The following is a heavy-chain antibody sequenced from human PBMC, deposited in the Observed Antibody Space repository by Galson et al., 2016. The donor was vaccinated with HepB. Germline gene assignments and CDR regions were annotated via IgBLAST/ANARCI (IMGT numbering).Heavy chain of an antibody. CDR2: IIPILGGA. V-gene: IGHV1-69*10. CDR1: GGTFNNYA. D-gene: IGHD6-13*01. CDR3: AKDRVPAASGNYHGLGV. J-gene: IGHJ6*02. Sequence: QSGAEVKKPGESLRISCKASGGTFNNYAISWVRQAPGQGLEWMGGIIPILGGADYAQNFQGRVTITADKSTSTAYMDLSSRTSADTAVYYCAKDRVPAASGNYHGLGVWGQGTTVAGS.